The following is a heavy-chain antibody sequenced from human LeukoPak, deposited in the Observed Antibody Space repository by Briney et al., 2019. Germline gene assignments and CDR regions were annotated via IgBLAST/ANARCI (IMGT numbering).Heavy chain of an antibody. Sequence: PSETLSLTCTVSGGSISSHYWSWFRQTPGERPEWIAFIYYSGTTNYNPSLKGRVTISIDSSKNQFSLKLSSVTAADTAIYYCARGTGFYDSSGHYYWGYFDSWGQGTLVHVSS. V-gene: IGHV4-59*11. CDR3: ARGTGFYDSSGHYYWGYFDS. CDR2: IYYSGTT. CDR1: GGSISSHY. J-gene: IGHJ4*02. D-gene: IGHD3-22*01.